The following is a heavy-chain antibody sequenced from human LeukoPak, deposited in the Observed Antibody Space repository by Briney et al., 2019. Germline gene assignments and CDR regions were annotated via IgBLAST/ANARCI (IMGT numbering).Heavy chain of an antibody. Sequence: SETLSLTCTVSGDSITSYYWSWIRQPPGKGLEWIGYIYYSGSTNYNPSLKSRVTISLDTSKNQFSLNLSSVTAADTAVYYCARHVGFWFGELFGLDYWAQGTLVTVSS. CDR3: ARHVGFWFGELFGLDY. J-gene: IGHJ4*02. V-gene: IGHV4-59*08. CDR1: GDSITSYY. CDR2: IYYSGST. D-gene: IGHD3-10*01.